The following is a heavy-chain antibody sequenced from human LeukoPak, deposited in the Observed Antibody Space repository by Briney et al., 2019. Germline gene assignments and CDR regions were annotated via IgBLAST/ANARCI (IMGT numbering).Heavy chain of an antibody. J-gene: IGHJ4*02. CDR3: ARDHSGSYYVFDS. V-gene: IGHV3-21*01. D-gene: IGHD1-26*01. Sequence: GGSLRLSCAASGFTFTTSNMNWVRQAPGKGLEWVSSISSSSSYIYYADSVKGRFTISRDNAKNSLYLQMNSLRAEDTAVYYCARDHSGSYYVFDSWGQGTLVTVSS. CDR1: GFTFTTSN. CDR2: ISSSSSYI.